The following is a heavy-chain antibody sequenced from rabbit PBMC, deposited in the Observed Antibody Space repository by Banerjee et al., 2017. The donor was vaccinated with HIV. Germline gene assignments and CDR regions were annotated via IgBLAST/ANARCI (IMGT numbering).Heavy chain of an antibody. CDR2: IYAGSSGST. J-gene: IGHJ4*01. CDR1: GFSFSSSYW. Sequence: QSLEESGGDLVKPGASLTLTCTASGFSFSSSYWICWVRQAPGKGLEWIACIYAGSSGSTYYASWAKGRFTISKTSSTTVTLQMTSLTAADTATYFCARGVYGGSAGYAYAKYFNLWGPGTLVTDS. V-gene: IGHV1S40*01. D-gene: IGHD6-1*01. CDR3: ARGVYGGSAGYAYAKYFNL.